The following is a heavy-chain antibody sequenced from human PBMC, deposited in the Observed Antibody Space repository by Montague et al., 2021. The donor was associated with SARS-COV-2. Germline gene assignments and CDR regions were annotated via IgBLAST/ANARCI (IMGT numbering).Heavy chain of an antibody. CDR3: TRGDLRYSSSWYLDY. CDR1: GGSISTSNYY. V-gene: IGHV4-39*01. CDR2: VYYSGST. J-gene: IGHJ4*02. D-gene: IGHD6-13*01. Sequence: SETLSLTCSVSGGSISTSNYYWGWIRQPPGKGLEWIGSVYYSGSTYYNPPLKSRVTVSVDTSKNQFSLKISSVTAADTAVYYCTRGDLRYSSSWYLDYWGQGTLVTVSS.